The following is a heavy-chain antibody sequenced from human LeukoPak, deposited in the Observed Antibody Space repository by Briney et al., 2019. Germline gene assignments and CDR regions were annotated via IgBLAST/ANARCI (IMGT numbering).Heavy chain of an antibody. D-gene: IGHD3-3*01. Sequence: SVKVSCKASGGTFSSYAISWVRQAPGQGLEWMGGIIPIFGTANYAQKFQGRVTITADESTSTAYMELSSLRSEDTAVYYCAKDREDYDFWSGHIDAFDIWGQGTMVTVSS. CDR2: IIPIFGTA. J-gene: IGHJ3*02. CDR1: GGTFSSYA. CDR3: AKDREDYDFWSGHIDAFDI. V-gene: IGHV1-69*13.